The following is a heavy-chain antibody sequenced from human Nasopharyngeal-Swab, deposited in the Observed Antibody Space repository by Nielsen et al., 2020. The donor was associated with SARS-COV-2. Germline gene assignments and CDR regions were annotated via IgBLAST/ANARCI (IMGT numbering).Heavy chain of an antibody. CDR2: ISSDGSNK. D-gene: IGHD5-24*01. CDR3: AKDKDGAFDI. Sequence: GESLKISCAASGFTFSSYGMHWVRQAPGKGLEWVAVISSDGSNKYYADSVKGRFTISRDNSKNTLYLQMNSLRAEDTAVYYCAKDKDGAFDIWGQGTMVTVSS. CDR1: GFTFSSYG. J-gene: IGHJ3*02. V-gene: IGHV3-30*18.